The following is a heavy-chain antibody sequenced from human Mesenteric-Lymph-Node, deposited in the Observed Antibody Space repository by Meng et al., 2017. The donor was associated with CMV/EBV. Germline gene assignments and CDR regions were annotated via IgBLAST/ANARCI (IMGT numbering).Heavy chain of an antibody. Sequence: ETLSLTCAASGFTFKNHWMSWARQAPGKGLEWVANINEDGSQKYYADSLKGRFTISRDNAKNSLYLQVISLRAEDTALYYCARSRYYYGSGTYYTGDFDYWGQGTLVTVSS. CDR1: GFTFKNHW. J-gene: IGHJ4*02. V-gene: IGHV3-7*01. CDR3: ARSRYYYGSGTYYTGDFDY. CDR2: INEDGSQK. D-gene: IGHD3-10*01.